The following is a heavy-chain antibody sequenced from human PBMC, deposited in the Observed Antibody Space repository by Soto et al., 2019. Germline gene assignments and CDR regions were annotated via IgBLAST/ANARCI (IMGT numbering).Heavy chain of an antibody. V-gene: IGHV4-4*02. J-gene: IGHJ4*02. CDR3: ARDGSSSWYFDY. Sequence: SETLSLTCAVSGGSISSSNWWSWVRQPPGKGLVWIGEIYHSGCTNYNPSLKSRVTISVDKSKNQFSLKLRSVTAADTAVYYCARDGSSSWYFDYWGQGTLVTVSS. CDR2: IYHSGCT. D-gene: IGHD6-13*01. CDR1: GGSISSSNW.